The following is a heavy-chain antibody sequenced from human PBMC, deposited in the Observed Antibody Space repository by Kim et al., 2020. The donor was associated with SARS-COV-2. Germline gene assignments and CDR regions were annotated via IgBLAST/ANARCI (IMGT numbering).Heavy chain of an antibody. CDR3: ARGPYGSGSLDAVDFDY. J-gene: IGHJ4*02. D-gene: IGHD3-10*01. V-gene: IGHV1-2*04. CDR1: GYTFTGYY. CDR2: INPNSGGT. Sequence: ASVKVSCKASGYTFTGYYMHWVRQAPGQGLEWMGWINPNSGGTNYAQKFQGWVTMTRDTSISTAYMELSRLRSDDTAVYYCARGPYGSGSLDAVDFDYWGQGTLVTVSS.